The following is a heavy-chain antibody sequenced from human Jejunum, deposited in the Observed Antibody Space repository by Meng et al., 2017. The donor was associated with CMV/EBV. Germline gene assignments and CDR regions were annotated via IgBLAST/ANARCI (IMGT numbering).Heavy chain of an antibody. Sequence: QAQLVESGGGVVHLGGSLSLSCVGSGFSFSNYGIHWVRQAPGKGLEWVAFIRYGGSSKYYADSVRDRFTVSRDNSKNTVYLQMSSLRDEDTAIYYCARARRDGYSNFNLWGQGTMVTV. CDR1: GFSFSNYG. CDR2: IRYGGSSK. CDR3: ARARRDGYSNFNL. D-gene: IGHD5-24*01. J-gene: IGHJ4*02. V-gene: IGHV3-30*02.